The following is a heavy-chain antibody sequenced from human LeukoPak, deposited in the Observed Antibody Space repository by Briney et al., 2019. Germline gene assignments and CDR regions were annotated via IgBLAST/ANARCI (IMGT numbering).Heavy chain of an antibody. CDR2: IYYSGST. D-gene: IGHD5-12*01. Sequence: PSETLSLTCTVSGGSITSYHWSWIRQPPGKGLEWIGYIYYSGSTNYNPSLKSRVTISVDTSKNQFSLKLSSVTAADTAAYYCARESPGGYDDDYWGQGTLVTVSS. V-gene: IGHV4-59*01. CDR3: ARESPGGYDDDY. CDR1: GGSITSYH. J-gene: IGHJ4*02.